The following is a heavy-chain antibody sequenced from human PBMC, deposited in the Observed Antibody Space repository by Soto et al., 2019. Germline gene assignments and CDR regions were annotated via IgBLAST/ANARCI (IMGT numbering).Heavy chain of an antibody. D-gene: IGHD6-13*01. Sequence: QVQLVQSGAEVKKPGASVKVSCKASGYTFSSYGISWVRQAPGQGLEWMGWISAYNGNTNYAQKLQGRGTMTTDTSTSTGYMEVRSLRSDDTAVYYCARSIAAAVDLDYWGQGTLVTVSS. CDR2: ISAYNGNT. V-gene: IGHV1-18*01. CDR1: GYTFSSYG. CDR3: ARSIAAAVDLDY. J-gene: IGHJ4*02.